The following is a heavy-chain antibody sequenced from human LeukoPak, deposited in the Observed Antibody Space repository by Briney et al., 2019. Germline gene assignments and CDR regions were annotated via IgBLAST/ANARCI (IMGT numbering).Heavy chain of an antibody. J-gene: IGHJ6*04. CDR3: AELGITMIGGV. CDR1: GFTFSNYA. V-gene: IGHV3-48*03. CDR2: ISSSGSTI. Sequence: GGSLRLSCAASGFTFSNYAMRWVRQAPGKGLEWVSYISSSGSTIYYADSVKGRFTISRDNAKNSLYLQMNSLRAEDTAVYYCAELGITMIGGVWGKGTTVTISS. D-gene: IGHD3-10*02.